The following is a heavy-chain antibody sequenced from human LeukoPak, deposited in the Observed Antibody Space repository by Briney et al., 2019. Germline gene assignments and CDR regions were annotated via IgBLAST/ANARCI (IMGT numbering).Heavy chain of an antibody. CDR2: IIPIFGTA. CDR3: ARDPYCSSTSCHQYYYYYGMDV. J-gene: IGHJ6*02. Sequence: SVKVSCKASGGTFSSYAISWVRQAPGQGLEWMGGIIPIFGTANYAQKFQGRVTITADESTSTAYMELSSLRSEDTAVYYCARDPYCSSTSCHQYYYYYGMDVWGQGTTVTVSS. D-gene: IGHD2-2*01. CDR1: GGTFSSYA. V-gene: IGHV1-69*01.